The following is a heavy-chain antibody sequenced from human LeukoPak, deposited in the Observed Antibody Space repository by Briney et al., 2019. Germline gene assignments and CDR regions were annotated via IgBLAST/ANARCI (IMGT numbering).Heavy chain of an antibody. CDR3: ARGSHYYDSSGYPL. D-gene: IGHD3-22*01. J-gene: IGHJ4*02. CDR1: GSIFSTYG. CDR2: ISSSSSYI. Sequence: KPGGSRRLSCATAGSIFSTYGMHWVRQAPGKGLEWVSSISSSSSYIYYADSVKGRSTTSRDNAKNSLYLQMNSLRAEDTAVYYCARGSHYYDSSGYPLWGQGTLVTVSS. V-gene: IGHV3-21*01.